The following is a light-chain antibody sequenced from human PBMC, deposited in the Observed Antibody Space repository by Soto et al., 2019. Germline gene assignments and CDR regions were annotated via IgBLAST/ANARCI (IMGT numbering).Light chain of an antibody. CDR2: DAS. J-gene: IGKJ1*01. Sequence: DVQMTQSPSSLSASIGDRVTITCRASQSVDNWLAWFQQKPGKAPKLLIYDASTLESGVPSRFSGSGSGPEFTLTISSLQPDDFAIYFCQQSNYYPWTFVHGTKVEI. CDR3: QQSNYYPWT. V-gene: IGKV1-5*01. CDR1: QSVDNW.